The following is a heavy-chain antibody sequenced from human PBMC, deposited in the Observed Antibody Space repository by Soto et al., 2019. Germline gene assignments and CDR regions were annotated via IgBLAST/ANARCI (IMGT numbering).Heavy chain of an antibody. D-gene: IGHD3-10*01. CDR1: GGSVSSGSYY. CDR2: FSFSGST. J-gene: IGHJ6*02. Sequence: SETLSLTCTVSGGSVSSGSYYWSWIRQPPGKGLEWIGNFSFSGSTSYNPSLKGRVTISADTSKNQFSLRLNSVTAADTAVYYCARDGSDSYGLDVWGQGTTVTVSS. V-gene: IGHV4-61*01. CDR3: ARDGSDSYGLDV.